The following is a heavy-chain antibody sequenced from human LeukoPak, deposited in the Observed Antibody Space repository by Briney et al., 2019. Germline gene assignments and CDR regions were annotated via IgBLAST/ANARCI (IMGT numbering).Heavy chain of an antibody. CDR1: GFTFSSYA. D-gene: IGHD6-13*01. CDR2: MTGSGDTT. V-gene: IGHV3-23*01. CDR3: AKDYSNIPAPANPLFDY. Sequence: QPGGSLRLSCAASGFTFSSYAMSWVRQAPGKGLEWVSGMTGSGDTTFYADSVKGRFTISRDNSDNTLYLQMNSLRAEDTALYYCAKDYSNIPAPANPLFDYWGQGTLVTVSS. J-gene: IGHJ4*02.